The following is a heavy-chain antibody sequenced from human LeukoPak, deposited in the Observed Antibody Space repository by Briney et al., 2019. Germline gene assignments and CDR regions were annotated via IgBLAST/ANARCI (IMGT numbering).Heavy chain of an antibody. CDR1: GFTFSGSA. CDR2: IRSTANGYAT. J-gene: IGHJ4*02. D-gene: IGHD3-10*01. V-gene: IGHV3-73*01. Sequence: GGSLRLSCAASGFTFSGSALHWVRQASGKGLEWVGRIRSTANGYATAYAASVKGRFTISRDDSKNTAYLQMDSLKTEDTAVYYCTGNYYGSGGYADFDYWGQGTLVTVSS. CDR3: TGNYYGSGGYADFDY.